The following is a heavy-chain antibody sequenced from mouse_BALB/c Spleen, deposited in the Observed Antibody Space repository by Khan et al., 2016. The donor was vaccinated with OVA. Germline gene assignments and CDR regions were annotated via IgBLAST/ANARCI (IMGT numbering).Heavy chain of an antibody. CDR1: GFNIKDTY. D-gene: IGHD1-3*01. CDR3: SSINA. Sequence: VQLKQSGAELVKPGASVKLSCTASGFNIKDTYMHWVKQRPEKGLEWIGRIDPANGNTKYDPKFQGKATITADTSSNTAYLQLSSLTSEDTAVYYCSSINAWGQGTSLTVSS. J-gene: IGHJ2*02. V-gene: IGHV14-3*02. CDR2: IDPANGNT.